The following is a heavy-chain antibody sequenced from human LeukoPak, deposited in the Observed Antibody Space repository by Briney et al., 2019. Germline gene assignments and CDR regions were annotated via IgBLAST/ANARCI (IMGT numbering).Heavy chain of an antibody. D-gene: IGHD1-26*01. CDR3: ARRSGTFRGYSFDI. Sequence: PSETLSLTCTVSGGSISSGGYYWAWIRQPPGKGLEWIGNIYYSGNTYYNPSLKSRVTISVDTSKNQFSLKLTSVTAADTAVYYCARRSGTFRGYSFDIWGQGTMVIVSS. V-gene: IGHV4-39*01. CDR1: GGSISSGGYY. CDR2: IYYSGNT. J-gene: IGHJ3*02.